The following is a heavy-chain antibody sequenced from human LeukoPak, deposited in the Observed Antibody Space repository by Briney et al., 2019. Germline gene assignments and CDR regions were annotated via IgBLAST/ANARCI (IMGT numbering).Heavy chain of an antibody. D-gene: IGHD1-1*01. J-gene: IGHJ4*02. CDR3: AKDRGTTGTFFFVYYFDY. CDR2: IRYDGSNK. V-gene: IGHV3-30*02. CDR1: GFTFSRYG. Sequence: PGGSLRLSCAASGFTFSRYGMHWVRQAPGKGLEWVAFIRYDGSNKYYADSVKGRFTISRDNSKNTLYLQMNSLRAEDTAVYYCAKDRGTTGTFFFVYYFDYWGQGTLVTVSS.